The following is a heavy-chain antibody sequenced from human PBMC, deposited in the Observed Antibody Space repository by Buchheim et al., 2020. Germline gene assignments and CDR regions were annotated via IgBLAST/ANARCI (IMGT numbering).Heavy chain of an antibody. V-gene: IGHV3-48*03. J-gene: IGHJ4*02. Sequence: EVQLVESGGGLVQPGGSLRLSCAASGFTFSSYEMNWVRQAPGKGLEWVSYITSSGDIGYYADSVKGRFTISRDNAKNSLYLPMNSLRAEDTAVYYCARDRGAAGQHFDYWGQGTL. CDR3: ARDRGAAGQHFDY. CDR2: ITSSGDIG. D-gene: IGHD6-13*01. CDR1: GFTFSSYE.